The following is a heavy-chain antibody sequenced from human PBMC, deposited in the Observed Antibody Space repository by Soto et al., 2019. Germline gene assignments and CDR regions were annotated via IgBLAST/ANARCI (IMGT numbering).Heavy chain of an antibody. V-gene: IGHV1-3*01. CDR2: INPDNGNT. D-gene: IGHD4-17*01. Sequence: ASVKVSCKASGYTFTRYTMNWVRQAPGQRLEWMGWINPDNGNTKSSQKFQDRVIITRDTSASTAYMDLSSLRSEDTAVYYCARDMVTTVTKYYYYYGMGVWGQGTTVTVSS. CDR3: ARDMVTTVTKYYYYYGMGV. CDR1: GYTFTRYT. J-gene: IGHJ6*02.